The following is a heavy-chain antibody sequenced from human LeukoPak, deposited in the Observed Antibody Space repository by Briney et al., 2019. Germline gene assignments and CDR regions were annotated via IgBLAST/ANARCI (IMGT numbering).Heavy chain of an antibody. CDR2: IKQDGSEK. CDR3: ASPISVPYYFDY. V-gene: IGHV3-7*01. Sequence: SGGSLRPSCAASGFTFSSYWMSWVRQAPGKGLEWVANIKQDGSEKYYVDSVKGRFTISRDNAKNSLYLQMNSLRAEDTAVYYCASPISVPYYFDYWGQGTLVTVSS. J-gene: IGHJ4*02. D-gene: IGHD2-2*01. CDR1: GFTFSSYW.